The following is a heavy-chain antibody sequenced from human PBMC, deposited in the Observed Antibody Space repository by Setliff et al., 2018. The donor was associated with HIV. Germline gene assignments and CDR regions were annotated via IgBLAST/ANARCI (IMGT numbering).Heavy chain of an antibody. CDR1: GDTLSELS. CDR3: AAEGNIFDI. Sequence: ASVKVSCKVSGDTLSELSMHWVRQTLGKGLEWMGGFDPDTDETIYAPRFQDRVTMTEDTSTSTAFMELSSLRSEDTAVYYCAAEGNIFDIWGQGTMVTVSS. CDR2: FDPDTDET. J-gene: IGHJ3*02. V-gene: IGHV1-24*01.